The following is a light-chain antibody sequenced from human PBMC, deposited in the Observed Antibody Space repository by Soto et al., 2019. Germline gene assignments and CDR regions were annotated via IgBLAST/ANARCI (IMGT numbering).Light chain of an antibody. CDR1: QSVASNY. V-gene: IGKV3D-20*02. CDR2: GAS. Sequence: EIVLTQSPGTLSLSPGERATLSCRASQSVASNYLAWYQQKPGQAPRLLIYGASSRATGIPARFSGSGSGTDFTLTISSLEPEDFAIYYCQQRSNYITFGQGTRLEIK. J-gene: IGKJ5*01. CDR3: QQRSNYIT.